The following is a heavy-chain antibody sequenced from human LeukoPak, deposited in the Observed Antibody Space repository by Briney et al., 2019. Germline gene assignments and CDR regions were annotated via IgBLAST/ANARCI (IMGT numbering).Heavy chain of an antibody. CDR1: GGSISSYY. D-gene: IGHD6-19*01. J-gene: IGHJ4*02. V-gene: IGHV4-59*01. CDR2: IYYSGST. CDR3: ARVRLGSFDY. Sequence: PSETLSLTCTVSGGSISSYYWSWIRQPPGKGLEWIGYIYYSGSTNYNPSLKSRVTILVDTSKNQFSLKLSSVTAADTAVYYCARVRLGSFDYWGQGTLVTVSS.